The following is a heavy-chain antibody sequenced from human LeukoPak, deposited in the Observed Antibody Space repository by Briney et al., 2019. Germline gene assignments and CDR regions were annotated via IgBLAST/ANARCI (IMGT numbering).Heavy chain of an antibody. D-gene: IGHD5-24*01. CDR3: ARGGMATIRNWFDP. V-gene: IGHV1-8*01. CDR2: MNPNSGNT. Sequence: GASVKVSCKASGYTFTSYDINWVRQAPGQGLEWMGWMNPNSGNTGYAQKFQGRVTMTRNTSISTAYMELSSLRSEDTAVYYCARGGMATIRNWFDPWGQGTLVTVSS. J-gene: IGHJ5*02. CDR1: GYTFTSYD.